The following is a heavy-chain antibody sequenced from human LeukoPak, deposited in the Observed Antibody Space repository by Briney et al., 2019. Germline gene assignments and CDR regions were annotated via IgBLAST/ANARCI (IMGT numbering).Heavy chain of an antibody. V-gene: IGHV4-39*07. D-gene: IGHD6-19*01. CDR2: IYYSGST. CDR1: GGSISSSSYY. J-gene: IGHJ4*02. Sequence: SETLSLTCTVSGGSISSSSYYWGWIRQPPGKGLEWIGSIYYSGSTYYNPSLKSRVTISVDTSKNQFSLKLSSVTAADTAVYYCARERSSGWYYFDYWGQGTLVTVPS. CDR3: ARERSSGWYYFDY.